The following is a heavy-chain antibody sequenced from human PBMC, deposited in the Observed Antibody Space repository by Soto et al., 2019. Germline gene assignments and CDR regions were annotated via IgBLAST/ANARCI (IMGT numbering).Heavy chain of an antibody. V-gene: IGHV3-33*01. CDR1: GFTFSSYG. CDR2: IWYDGSNK. D-gene: IGHD2-8*02. Sequence: GSLRLSCAASGFTFSSYGMHWVRQAPGKGLEWVAVIWYDGSNKYYADSVKGRFTISRDNAKNSLYLQMNSLRDEDTAVYYCARGWVVVYVIKQGANWFERWGQGTPVTVSS. J-gene: IGHJ5*02. CDR3: ARGWVVVYVIKQGANWFER.